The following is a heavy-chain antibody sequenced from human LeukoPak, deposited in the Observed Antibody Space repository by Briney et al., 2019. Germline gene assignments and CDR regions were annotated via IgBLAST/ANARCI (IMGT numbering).Heavy chain of an antibody. CDR3: ARLRDGYNPLLDY. Sequence: GASVKVSCEASGYAFTSYGITWVRQAPGQGLEWMGWISTYSGNTNYAQKFQGRVTMTTDTSTSTAYMELRSLRSDDTAVYYCARLRDGYNPLLDYWGQGTLVTVSS. J-gene: IGHJ4*02. D-gene: IGHD5-24*01. CDR2: ISTYSGNT. CDR1: GYAFTSYG. V-gene: IGHV1-18*01.